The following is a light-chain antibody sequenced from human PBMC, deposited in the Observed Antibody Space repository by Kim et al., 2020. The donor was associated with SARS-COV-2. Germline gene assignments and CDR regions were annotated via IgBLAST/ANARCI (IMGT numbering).Light chain of an antibody. CDR1: SSNIGSNY. J-gene: IGLJ1*01. Sequence: ELTQPPSASGTPGQRVTISCSGGSSNIGSNYVYWYQHLPGTTPKLLIYRNNQRPSGVPDRFSGSKSATSASLAIGGLRSEDEADYYCAAWDDSLSGYVFVSGTKVTVL. CDR2: RNN. V-gene: IGLV1-47*01. CDR3: AAWDDSLSGYV.